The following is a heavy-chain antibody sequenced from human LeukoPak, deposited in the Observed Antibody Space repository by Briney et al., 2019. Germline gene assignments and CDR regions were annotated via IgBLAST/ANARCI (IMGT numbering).Heavy chain of an antibody. J-gene: IGHJ4*02. CDR1: GGSIGLTTYY. D-gene: IGHD4-17*01. CDR2: SYFGESA. V-gene: IGHV4-39*01. Sequence: SETLSLTCTVSGGSIGLTTYYWAWIRQPPGKGLEWSGTSYFGESANYVPSLKSRVTISVDTSKNQFSLTLTSVTAADTALYFCAGNYGDPTYFDYWGKGILVSVSS. CDR3: AGNYGDPTYFDY.